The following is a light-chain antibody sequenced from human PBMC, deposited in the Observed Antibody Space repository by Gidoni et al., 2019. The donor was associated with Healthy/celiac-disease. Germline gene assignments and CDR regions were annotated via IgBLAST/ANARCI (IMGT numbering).Light chain of an antibody. CDR3: QQLNSYPRT. CDR1: HGISSY. CDR2: AAS. V-gene: IGKV1-9*01. Sequence: DIQLTQPPSFLSASVGARVTITCPASHGISSYLAWYQHKPGKAPKLLIYAASTLQGGVPSRCSGSGSGKEFTLTSSSLEPEDFATYYCQQLNSYPRTFGPXTKVDIK. J-gene: IGKJ3*01.